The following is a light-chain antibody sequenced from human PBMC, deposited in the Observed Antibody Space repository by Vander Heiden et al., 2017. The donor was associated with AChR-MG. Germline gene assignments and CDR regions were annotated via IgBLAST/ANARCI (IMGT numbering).Light chain of an antibody. CDR2: LAS. J-gene: IGKJ3*01. CDR3: MQTLQSPFT. V-gene: IGKV2-28*01. Sequence: IVLTQSPLSLPVTPGEPASISCRSSQSLLHSNGYKYLDWYVQRPGQSPQLLMFLASNRAAGAPERFTASGTGTDFTLKISRVEADDVGVYFCMQTLQSPFTFGPGTKVDLE. CDR1: QSLLHSNGYKY.